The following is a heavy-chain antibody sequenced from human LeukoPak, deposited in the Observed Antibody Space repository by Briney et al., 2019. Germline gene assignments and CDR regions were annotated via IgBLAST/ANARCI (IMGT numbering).Heavy chain of an antibody. D-gene: IGHD2-2*01. V-gene: IGHV4-34*01. Sequence: PSETLSLTCAVYGGSFSGYYWSWIRQPPGKGLEWIGEINHSGSTNYNPSLKSRVTISVDTSKNQFSLKLSSETAADTAVYYCARRTSRYCSSTSCYYFDLWGRGTLVTVSS. J-gene: IGHJ2*01. CDR3: ARRTSRYCSSTSCYYFDL. CDR2: INHSGST. CDR1: GGSFSGYY.